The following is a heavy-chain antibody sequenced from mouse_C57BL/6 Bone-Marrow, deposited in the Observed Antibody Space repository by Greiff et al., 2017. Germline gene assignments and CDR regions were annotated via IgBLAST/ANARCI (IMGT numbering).Heavy chain of an antibody. J-gene: IGHJ3*01. D-gene: IGHD4-1*01. CDR2: ISDGGSYT. CDR3: ARDWDVAY. Sequence: EVKLVESGGGLVKPGGSLKLSCAASGFTFSSYAMSWVRQTPEKRLAWVATISDGGSYTYYPDNVKGRFTISRDNAKNNLYLQMSHLKSEDTAMYYCARDWDVAYWGRGTLVTVSA. V-gene: IGHV5-4*01. CDR1: GFTFSSYA.